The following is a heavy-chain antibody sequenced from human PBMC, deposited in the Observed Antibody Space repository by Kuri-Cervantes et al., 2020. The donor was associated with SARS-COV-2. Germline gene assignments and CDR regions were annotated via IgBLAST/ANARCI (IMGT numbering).Heavy chain of an antibody. V-gene: IGHV1-2*02. CDR3: ARVAAGYFDY. CDR1: GYTFTGYY. Sequence: ASVKVSCKASGYTFTGYYMHWVRQAPGQGLEWMGWINPNSGGTNYAQKFQGRVTISVDTSKNQFSLKLSSVTAADTAVYYCARVAAGYFDYWGQGTLVTVSS. J-gene: IGHJ4*02. CDR2: INPNSGGT. D-gene: IGHD6-25*01.